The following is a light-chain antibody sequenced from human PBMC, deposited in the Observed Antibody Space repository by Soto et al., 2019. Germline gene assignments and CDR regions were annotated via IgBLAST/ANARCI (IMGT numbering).Light chain of an antibody. CDR1: SSDVGGYNY. CDR3: SSYSSRSTVV. V-gene: IGLV2-14*01. Sequence: SALTQPASVSGSPGQSITISCTGTSSDVGGYNYVSWYQQHPGKAPKLMIYDVSNRPSGFSTRFSGSKSGNTASLTISGLQAEDEADYYCSSYSSRSTVVFGGGTKVTVL. J-gene: IGLJ2*01. CDR2: DVS.